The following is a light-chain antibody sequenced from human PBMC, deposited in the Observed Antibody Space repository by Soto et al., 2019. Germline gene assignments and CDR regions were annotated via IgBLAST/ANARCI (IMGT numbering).Light chain of an antibody. V-gene: IGKV1-39*01. CDR2: AAS. Sequence: DIHITHPPATLRASXDSTVTTTXXARQGISSYLAWYQQKPGKAPKLLIYAASSLQSGVPSRFSGSGSGTDFTLTISSLQPEDFATYYCQQSYSTLWTFGQGTKVDI. J-gene: IGKJ1*01. CDR1: QGISSY. CDR3: QQSYSTLWT.